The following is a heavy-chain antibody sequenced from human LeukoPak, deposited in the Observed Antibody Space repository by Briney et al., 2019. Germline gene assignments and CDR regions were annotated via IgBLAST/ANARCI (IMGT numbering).Heavy chain of an antibody. CDR3: AHRRGNWIEAFDI. CDR2: IYWDDDK. Sequence: TLSLTCTVSGGSISSYYWSWIRQPPGKALEWLALIYWDDDKRYSPSLKSRLTITKDTSKNQVVLTMTNMDPVDTATYYCAHRRGNWIEAFDIWGQGTMVTVSS. V-gene: IGHV2-5*08. J-gene: IGHJ3*02. CDR1: GGSISSYYW. D-gene: IGHD1-1*01.